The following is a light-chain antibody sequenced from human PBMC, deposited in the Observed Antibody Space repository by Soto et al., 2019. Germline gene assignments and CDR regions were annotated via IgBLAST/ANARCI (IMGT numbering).Light chain of an antibody. Sequence: QSVLTQPASVSGSPGQSITISCTGTSSDVGAYDFVSWYQRHPDKAPKLMIYEVSNRPSGVSNRFSGSKSVNTATLTISGLQAEDEADYYCSSYTSSGTRVFGTGTKVTVL. V-gene: IGLV2-14*03. CDR3: SSYTSSGTRV. J-gene: IGLJ1*01. CDR1: SSDVGAYDF. CDR2: EVS.